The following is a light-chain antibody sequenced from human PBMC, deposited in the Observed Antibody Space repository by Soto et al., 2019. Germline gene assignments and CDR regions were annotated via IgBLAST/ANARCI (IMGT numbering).Light chain of an antibody. Sequence: EIVMTQSPATLSVSPGERVTLYCRASQSVSSDLAWYHQKPGQAPRLLIYGASTRATGIPARFSGSGSGTDFTLTISSLEPEDFSVYYCQQRYNWPITFGQGTRLEIK. CDR1: QSVSSD. CDR2: GAS. V-gene: IGKV3-15*01. CDR3: QQRYNWPIT. J-gene: IGKJ5*01.